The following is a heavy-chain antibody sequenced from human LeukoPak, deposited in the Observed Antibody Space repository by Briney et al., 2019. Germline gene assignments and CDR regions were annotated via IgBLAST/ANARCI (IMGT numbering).Heavy chain of an antibody. CDR2: ISHDGSNI. CDR3: AKQLGYCSDGSCYFPY. V-gene: IGHV3-30*18. J-gene: IGHJ4*02. D-gene: IGHD2-15*01. Sequence: GGSLRLSCAASGFTFYSYGMHWVRQAPGKGLEWVAVISHDGSNIHYGDSVKGRFTISRDNSKNTLYLQMNSLRAEDTAVYYCAKQLGYCSDGSCYFPYWGQGTLVTVSS. CDR1: GFTFYSYG.